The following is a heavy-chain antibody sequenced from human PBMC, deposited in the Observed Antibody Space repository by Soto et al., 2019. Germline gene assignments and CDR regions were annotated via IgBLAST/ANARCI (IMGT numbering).Heavy chain of an antibody. CDR2: ISSSSSYI. CDR1: GFTFSSYS. CDR3: AGTGVTYYDIVTRHYRDWHVCAFDF. D-gene: IGHD3-9*01. J-gene: IGHJ3*01. V-gene: IGHV3-21*01. Sequence: PGGSLRLSCAASGFTFSSYSMNWVRQAPGKGLEWVSSISSSSSYIYYADSVKGRFTISRDNAKNSLYLQMNSLRAEDTAVYYCAGTGVTYYDIVTRHYRDWHVCAFDFWGQGTMVTVSS.